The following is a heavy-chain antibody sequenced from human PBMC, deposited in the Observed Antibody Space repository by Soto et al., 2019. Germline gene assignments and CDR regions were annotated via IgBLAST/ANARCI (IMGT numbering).Heavy chain of an antibody. V-gene: IGHV3-48*02. CDR3: ARDIVATTYYYGMDV. Sequence: HPGGSLRLSCAASGFTFSSYSMNWVRQAPGKGLEWVSYISSSSSTIYYADSVKGRFTISRDNAKNSLYLQMNSLRDEDTAVYYCARDIVATTYYYGMDVWGQGTTVTVSS. CDR1: GFTFSSYS. J-gene: IGHJ6*02. D-gene: IGHD5-12*01. CDR2: ISSSSSTI.